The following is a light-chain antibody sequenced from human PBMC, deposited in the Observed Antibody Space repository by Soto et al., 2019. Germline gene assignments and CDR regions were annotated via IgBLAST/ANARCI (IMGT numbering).Light chain of an antibody. J-gene: IGKJ1*01. CDR3: QQRSNWPPGGT. Sequence: EIVLTQSPATLSLSPGERATLSCRASQSVSSYLAWYQQKPGQAPRLLIYDASNRATGIPARFSGSGSGTDFTHNISSLEPEDFAVYYCQQRSNWPPGGTFGQGTKVEIK. V-gene: IGKV3-11*01. CDR2: DAS. CDR1: QSVSSY.